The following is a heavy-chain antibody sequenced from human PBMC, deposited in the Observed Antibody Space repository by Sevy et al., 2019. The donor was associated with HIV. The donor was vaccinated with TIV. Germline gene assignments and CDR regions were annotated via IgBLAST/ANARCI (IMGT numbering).Heavy chain of an antibody. CDR2: ISGSGGSS. CDR3: AKDSHGSGKLSAFDI. D-gene: IGHD3-10*01. J-gene: IGHJ3*02. V-gene: IGHV3-23*01. Sequence: GGSLRLSCAASGFTFSSYAMSWVRQAPGKGLEWVSAISGSGGSSYYADSVKGRFTISRDNSKNTLYLQMNSLRAEDTAVYYCAKDSHGSGKLSAFDIWGQGTMVTVSS. CDR1: GFTFSSYA.